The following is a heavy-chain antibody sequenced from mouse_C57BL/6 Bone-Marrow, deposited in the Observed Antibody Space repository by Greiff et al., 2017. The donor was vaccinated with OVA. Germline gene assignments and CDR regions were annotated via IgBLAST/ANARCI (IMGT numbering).Heavy chain of an antibody. CDR2: IHPNSGST. CDR1: GYTFTSYW. J-gene: IGHJ3*01. Sequence: QVQLQQPGAELVKPGASVKLSCKASGYTFTSYWMHWVKQRPGQGLEWIGMIHPNSGSTNYNEKFKSKATLTVDKPSSTAYMQLSSLTSEDSAVYYCARERDRTGTGGFAYWGQGTLVTVSA. V-gene: IGHV1-64*01. CDR3: ARERDRTGTGGFAY. D-gene: IGHD4-1*01.